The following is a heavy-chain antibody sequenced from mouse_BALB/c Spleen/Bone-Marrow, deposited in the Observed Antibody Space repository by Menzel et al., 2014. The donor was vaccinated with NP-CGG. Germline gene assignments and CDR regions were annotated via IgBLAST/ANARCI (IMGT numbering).Heavy chain of an antibody. CDR2: ISTGSSTI. CDR1: GFTFSSFG. V-gene: IGHV5-17*02. CDR3: ARSDGAMDY. J-gene: IGHJ4*01. Sequence: EVMLVESGGGLVQPGGSRKLSCAASGFTFSSFGMHWVRQAPEKGLEWVAYISTGSSTIYYADTVKGRFTISRDNPKNILFLQMTSLRSEDTAMYYCARSDGAMDYWGQGTSVTVSS. D-gene: IGHD2-3*01.